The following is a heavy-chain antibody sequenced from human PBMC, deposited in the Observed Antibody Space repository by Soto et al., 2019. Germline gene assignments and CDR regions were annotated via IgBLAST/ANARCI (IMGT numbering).Heavy chain of an antibody. V-gene: IGHV4-34*01. CDR3: ANGSRSDFDY. CDR1: GGSFSGYY. CDR2: INHSGST. D-gene: IGHD3-10*01. J-gene: IGHJ4*02. Sequence: SETLSLTCAVYGGSFSGYYWSWIRQPPGKGLEWIGEINHSGSTNYNPSLKSRVTISVDTSKNQFSLKLSSVTAADTAVYYCANGSRSDFDYWGQGTLVTVSS.